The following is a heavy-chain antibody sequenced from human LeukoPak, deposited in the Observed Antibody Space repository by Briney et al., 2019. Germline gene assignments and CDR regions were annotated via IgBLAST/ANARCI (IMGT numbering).Heavy chain of an antibody. CDR2: INPNSGVT. J-gene: IGHJ4*02. V-gene: IGHV1-2*02. D-gene: IGHD2-15*01. CDR1: GYTFSDYY. CDR3: ARDTPQNCSGGTCFPF. Sequence: GASVKVSCKASGYTFSDYYIHWVRQAPGQGLEWMGWINPNSGVTKYALKFQGRVTMTRDTSISTAYMELSGLTSDDTALYYCARDTPQNCSGGTCFPFWGQGTLVTVSS.